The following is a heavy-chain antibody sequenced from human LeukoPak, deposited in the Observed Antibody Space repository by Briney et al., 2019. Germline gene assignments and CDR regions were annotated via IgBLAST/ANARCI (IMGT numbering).Heavy chain of an antibody. V-gene: IGHV3-48*03. D-gene: IGHD4/OR15-4a*01. Sequence: GGSLRLSCAASGFTFSSYETNWVRQAPGKGLEWVSYISSSGSTIYYADSVKGRFTISRDNAKNSLYPQMNSLRAEDTAVYYCAREGASLGYYFDYWGQGTLVTVSS. CDR2: ISSSGSTI. CDR1: GFTFSSYE. J-gene: IGHJ4*02. CDR3: AREGASLGYYFDY.